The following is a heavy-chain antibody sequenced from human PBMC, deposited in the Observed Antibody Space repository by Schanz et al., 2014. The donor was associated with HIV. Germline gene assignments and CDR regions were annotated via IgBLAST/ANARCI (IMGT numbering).Heavy chain of an antibody. V-gene: IGHV3-33*01. J-gene: IGHJ3*02. CDR2: MGYDESHK. CDR1: GFTFSSSG. CDR3: ARSPDWAGTDAFDI. Sequence: QVQLVESGGGVVQPGRSLRLSCTASGFTFSSSGMHWVRQAPGKALEWVTAMGYDESHKGYADSVKGRFTISRDNPKNTLYLQMNSLRAEDTAIYYCARSPDWAGTDAFDIWGQGTMVTVSS. D-gene: IGHD6-19*01.